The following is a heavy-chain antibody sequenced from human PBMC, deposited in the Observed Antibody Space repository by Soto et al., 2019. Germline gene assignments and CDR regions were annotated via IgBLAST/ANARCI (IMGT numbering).Heavy chain of an antibody. Sequence: SETLSLTCTVSGGSISSYYWSWIRQPPGKGLEWIGYIYYSGSTNYNPSLKSRVTISVDTSKNQFSLKLSSVTAADTAVYYCARGLLGYCSGGSCPYYFDYWGQGTLVTVSS. J-gene: IGHJ4*02. V-gene: IGHV4-59*01. D-gene: IGHD2-15*01. CDR1: GGSISSYY. CDR3: ARGLLGYCSGGSCPYYFDY. CDR2: IYYSGST.